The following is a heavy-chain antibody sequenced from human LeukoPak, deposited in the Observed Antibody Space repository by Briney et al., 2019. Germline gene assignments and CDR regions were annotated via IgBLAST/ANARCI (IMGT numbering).Heavy chain of an antibody. D-gene: IGHD7-27*01. V-gene: IGHV4-39*01. J-gene: IGHJ4*02. Sequence: SETLTLTCTASGGPISSSIHYWGWIRQPPGKGPDWIATIHYTGTTFCIPALKCRVTIFEDTSKNLFFQKLSSGLAAGTVVYYGTRQTTGGYQWPFDYWGQGALVTVSS. CDR2: IHYTGTT. CDR3: TRQTTGGYQWPFDY. CDR1: GGPISSSIHY.